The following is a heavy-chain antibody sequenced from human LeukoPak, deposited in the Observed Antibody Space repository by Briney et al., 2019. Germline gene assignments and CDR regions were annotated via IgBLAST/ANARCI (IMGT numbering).Heavy chain of an antibody. CDR3: ARVSGYDWESFYDY. Sequence: PSETLSLTCAVYGGSFSGYYWSWIRQPPGKGLEWIGEINHSGSTSYNPSLKSRVTISVDTSKNQFSLKLSSVTAADTAVYYCARVSGYDWESFYDYWGQGTLVTVSS. D-gene: IGHD5-12*01. CDR2: INHSGST. V-gene: IGHV4-34*01. J-gene: IGHJ4*02. CDR1: GGSFSGYY.